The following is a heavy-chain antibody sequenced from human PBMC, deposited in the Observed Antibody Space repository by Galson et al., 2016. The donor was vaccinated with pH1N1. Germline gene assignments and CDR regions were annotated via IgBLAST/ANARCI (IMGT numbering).Heavy chain of an antibody. D-gene: IGHD6-13*01. CDR2: INQDGSQK. J-gene: IGHJ5*02. V-gene: IGHV3-7*01. Sequence: SLRLSCAASEFTFSTYWMHWVHQAPRKGLEWVANINQDGSQKYYVDSVKGRFTISRDNAENSLYLQMNSLRAEDTAVFYCVRAVGVAAAAWGQGTLVTVSS. CDR3: VRAVGVAAAA. CDR1: EFTFSTYW.